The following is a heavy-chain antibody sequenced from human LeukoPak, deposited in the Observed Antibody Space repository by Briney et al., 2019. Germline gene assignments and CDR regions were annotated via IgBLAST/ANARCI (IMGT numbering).Heavy chain of an antibody. CDR2: ISSNGST. Sequence: PSQTLSLTCTVSGDSISSGDYYWSWIRQPAGKGLEWIGRISSNGSTNYNPSLKSRVTISVDTSKNQFSLKLSSVTAADTAVYYCARGGYYDSSFGYWGQGTLVTVSS. CDR1: GDSISSGDYY. CDR3: ARGGYYDSSFGY. D-gene: IGHD3-22*01. J-gene: IGHJ4*02. V-gene: IGHV4-61*02.